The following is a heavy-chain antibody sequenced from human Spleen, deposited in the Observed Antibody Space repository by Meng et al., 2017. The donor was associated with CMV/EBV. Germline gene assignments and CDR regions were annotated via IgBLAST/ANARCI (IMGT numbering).Heavy chain of an antibody. CDR1: GGSISSYY. V-gene: IGHV4-59*12. CDR3: ARGRFSISSTSGYYFGY. CDR2: IYYSGST. Sequence: SETLSLTCTVSGGSISSYYWSWIRQPPGKGLEWIGYIYYSGSTNYNPSLKSRVTISVDTSKNQFSLKLSSVTAADMAVYYCARGRFSISSTSGYYFGYWGQGTLVTISS. D-gene: IGHD2-2*01. J-gene: IGHJ4*02.